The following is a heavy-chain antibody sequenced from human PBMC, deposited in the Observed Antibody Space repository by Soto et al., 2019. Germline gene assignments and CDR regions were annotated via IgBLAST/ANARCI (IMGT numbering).Heavy chain of an antibody. J-gene: IGHJ4*02. CDR1: GFTFSSYA. Sequence: GGSLRLSCAASGFTFSSYAMSWVRQAPGKGLDWVSAITGSGGRTFYADSVKGRFTISRDNSKNMVFLQMNSLRAEDTAVYYCAKDQGYTVTYYDYWGQGTLVTVSS. CDR3: AKDQGYTVTYYDY. V-gene: IGHV3-23*01. D-gene: IGHD4-17*01. CDR2: ITGSGGRT.